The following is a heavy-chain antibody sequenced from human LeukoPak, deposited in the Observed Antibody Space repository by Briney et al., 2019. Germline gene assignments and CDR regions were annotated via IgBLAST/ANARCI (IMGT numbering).Heavy chain of an antibody. D-gene: IGHD4/OR15-4a*01. Sequence: SETLSLTCTVSGGSISSYYWSWIRQPPGKGMEWNGYIYYSGSTNYNPSLKSRVTISVDTSKNQFSLKLSSVTAADTAVYYCARVRQDYYYYGMDVRGQGTTVTVSS. J-gene: IGHJ6*02. V-gene: IGHV4-59*08. CDR3: ARVRQDYYYYGMDV. CDR2: IYYSGST. CDR1: GGSISSYY.